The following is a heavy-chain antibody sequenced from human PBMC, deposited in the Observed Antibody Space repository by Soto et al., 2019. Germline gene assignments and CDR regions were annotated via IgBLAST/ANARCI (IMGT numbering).Heavy chain of an antibody. CDR1: GGSISSGGYY. J-gene: IGHJ3*02. V-gene: IGHV4-31*03. D-gene: IGHD4-17*01. CDR2: IYYSGST. Sequence: PSETLSLTCTVSGGSISSGGYYWSWIRQHPGKGLEWIGYIYYSGSTYYNPSLKGRVTISVDTSKNQFSLKLSSVTAADTAVYYCARNDYGDYNDAFDIWGQGTMVTVSS. CDR3: ARNDYGDYNDAFDI.